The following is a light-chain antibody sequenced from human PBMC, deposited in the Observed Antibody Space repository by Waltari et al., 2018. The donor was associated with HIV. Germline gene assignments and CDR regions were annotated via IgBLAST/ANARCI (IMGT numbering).Light chain of an antibody. CDR1: QSISSK. Sequence: DIQMTQSPSSLSASVGDRVTITCRASQSISSKLNWYQQKPVKAPKLLIYAASSLQSGVPSRFSGSGSGTYFTLTISSLQPEDFATYYCQQSYSTPITFGQGTRLEIK. J-gene: IGKJ5*01. CDR2: AAS. V-gene: IGKV1-39*01. CDR3: QQSYSTPIT.